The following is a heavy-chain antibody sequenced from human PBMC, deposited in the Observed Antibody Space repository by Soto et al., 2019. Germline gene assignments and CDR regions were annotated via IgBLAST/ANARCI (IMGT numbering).Heavy chain of an antibody. D-gene: IGHD4-17*01. CDR2: IIPILGIA. J-gene: IGHJ3*02. CDR3: ARPLSHDYDGFDI. V-gene: IGHV1-69*02. Sequence: QVQLVQSGAEVKKPGSSVKVSCKASGGTFSSYTISWVRQAPGQGLEWMGRIIPILGIANYAQKFQGRVTITADKSTSTGYMELSSLRSEDTAVYYCARPLSHDYDGFDIWGQGTMVTVSS. CDR1: GGTFSSYT.